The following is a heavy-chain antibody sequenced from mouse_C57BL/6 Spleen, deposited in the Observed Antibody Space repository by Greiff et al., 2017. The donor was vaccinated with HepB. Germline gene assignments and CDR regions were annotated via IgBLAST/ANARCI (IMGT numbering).Heavy chain of an antibody. J-gene: IGHJ2*01. Sequence: QVQLQQPGAELVKPGASVKLSCKASGYTFTSYWMHWVKQRPGQGLEWIGMIHPNSGSANYNEKFKSKATLTVDKSSSTAYMQLSSLTSEDSAVYYCARRGGGYFDYWGQGTTLTVSS. V-gene: IGHV1-64*01. CDR1: GYTFTSYW. CDR3: ARRGGGYFDY. CDR2: IHPNSGSA.